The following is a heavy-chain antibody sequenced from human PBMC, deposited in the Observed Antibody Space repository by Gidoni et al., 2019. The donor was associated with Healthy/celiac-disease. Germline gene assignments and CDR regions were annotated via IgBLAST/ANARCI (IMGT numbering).Heavy chain of an antibody. Sequence: QVQLQESGPGLVKPSQTLSLTCTVSGGSISSGSYYWSWIRQPAGKGLEWIGRIYTSGSTNYHPSLKSRVTISVDTSKNQFSLKLSSVTAADTAVYYCARGQGIAARPGWFDPWGQGTLVTVSS. CDR2: IYTSGST. CDR3: ARGQGIAARPGWFDP. V-gene: IGHV4-61*02. CDR1: GGSISSGSYY. D-gene: IGHD6-6*01. J-gene: IGHJ5*02.